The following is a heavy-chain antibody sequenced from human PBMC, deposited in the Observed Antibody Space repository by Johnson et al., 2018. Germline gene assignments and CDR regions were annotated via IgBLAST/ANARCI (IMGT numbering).Heavy chain of an antibody. CDR1: GFTFSRYP. CDR2: ISDDERNE. D-gene: IGHD3-22*01. Sequence: QVQLVQSGGAVVQPGRSXRLSCAASGFTFSRYPFHWVRQAPGKGLEWVAGISDDERNEFYADSVKGRFTISRDNSKNTLYMQINSLRAEDTALYYCAKLGDSSGYYYGHYWGQGTLVTVSS. CDR3: AKLGDSSGYYYGHY. V-gene: IGHV3-30*18. J-gene: IGHJ4*02.